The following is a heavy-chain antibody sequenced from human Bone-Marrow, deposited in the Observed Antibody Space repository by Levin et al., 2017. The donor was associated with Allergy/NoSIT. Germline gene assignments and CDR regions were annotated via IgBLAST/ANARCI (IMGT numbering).Heavy chain of an antibody. CDR2: ISDSSSSI. V-gene: IGHV3-48*02. CDR1: GFTFSNSS. D-gene: IGHD6-13*01. J-gene: IGHJ6*02. Sequence: GGSLRLSCAASGFTFSNSSMNWVRQAPGKGLEWVSYISDSSSSIFYADSVKGRFSISRDNAKNSLFLQMNSLRDEDTAVYYCARDCPHLSYSSTWYYYYGMDVWGQGTTVTVSS. CDR3: ARDCPHLSYSSTWYYYYGMDV.